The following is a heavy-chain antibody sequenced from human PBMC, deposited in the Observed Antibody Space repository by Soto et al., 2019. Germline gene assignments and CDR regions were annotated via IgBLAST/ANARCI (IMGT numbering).Heavy chain of an antibody. CDR1: GFTFSSYA. CDR3: AKRRGYNYGFDY. D-gene: IGHD5-18*01. V-gene: IGHV3-23*01. J-gene: IGHJ4*02. CDR2: MSGGGENT. Sequence: QPGGSLRLSCAASGFTFSSYAMSWVRQAPGKGLEWVSTMSGGGENTYYADSVKGRFTISRDNSKNTLYLQMNSLRAEDTAVYYCAKRRGYNYGFDYWGQGALVTVSS.